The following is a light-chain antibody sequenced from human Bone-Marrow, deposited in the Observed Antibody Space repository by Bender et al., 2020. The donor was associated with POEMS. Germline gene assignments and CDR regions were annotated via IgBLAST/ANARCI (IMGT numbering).Light chain of an antibody. V-gene: IGLV2-14*03. CDR1: SDDVGGYGY. Sequence: QSALTQPRSVSGSPGQSVTISCTGTSDDVGGYGYVSWYQQLPGKVPKLIIYDVSNRPSGVSNRFSGSKSGNTASLTISGLQAEDEADYYCSSYTTSGTWVFGGGTKLTVL. CDR3: SSYTTSGTWV. J-gene: IGLJ3*02. CDR2: DVS.